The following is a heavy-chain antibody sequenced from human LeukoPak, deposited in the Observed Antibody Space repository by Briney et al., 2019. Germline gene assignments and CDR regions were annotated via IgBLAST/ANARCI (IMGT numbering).Heavy chain of an antibody. J-gene: IGHJ4*02. V-gene: IGHV3-48*03. CDR2: ISSSGSTI. CDR3: ARFGRRIAAAGTRPAELYYFDY. Sequence: GGSLRLSCAASGFTFSSYEMNWVRQAPGKGLEWVSYISSSGSTIYYADSVKGRFTISRDNAKNSLYLQMNSLRAEETAVYYCARFGRRIAAAGTRPAELYYFDYWGQGTLVTVSS. D-gene: IGHD6-13*01. CDR1: GFTFSSYE.